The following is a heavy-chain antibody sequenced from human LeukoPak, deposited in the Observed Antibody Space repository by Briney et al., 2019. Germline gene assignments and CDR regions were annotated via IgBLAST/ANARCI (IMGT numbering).Heavy chain of an antibody. Sequence: GGSLRLSCAASGFTFSSYGMHWVRQAPGKGLEWVAVIWYDGSNKYYADSVKGRFTISRDNSKNTLYLQINSLRAEDTAVYYCARSHGIALGAYYFDYWGQGTLVTVSS. CDR1: GFTFSSYG. CDR3: ARSHGIALGAYYFDY. D-gene: IGHD3-16*01. J-gene: IGHJ4*02. V-gene: IGHV3-33*01. CDR2: IWYDGSNK.